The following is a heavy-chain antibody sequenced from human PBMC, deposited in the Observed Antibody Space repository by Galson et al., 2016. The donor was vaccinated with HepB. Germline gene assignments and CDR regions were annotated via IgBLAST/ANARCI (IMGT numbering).Heavy chain of an antibody. D-gene: IGHD2-2*02. CDR3: AKDAILACGTGCYTDY. J-gene: IGHJ4*02. CDR1: GFTFNTYG. V-gene: IGHV3-30*18. CDR2: ISSDGSKK. Sequence: SLRLSCAASGFTFNTYGMHWVRQAPGKGLDWVAVISSDGSKKSYADSVKGRFTISRDNSRNTLNLQMHSLRVEDTAVYYCAKDAILACGTGCYTDYWGQGTLVTVSS.